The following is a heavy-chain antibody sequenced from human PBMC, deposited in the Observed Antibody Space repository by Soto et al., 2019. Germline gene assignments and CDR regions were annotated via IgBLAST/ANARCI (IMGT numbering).Heavy chain of an antibody. D-gene: IGHD2-2*01. V-gene: IGHV3-74*01. Sequence: GGSLRLSCAASGFTFSSYWMHWVRQAPGKGLVWVSRINSDGSSTSYADSVKGRFTISRDNAKNTLYLQMNSLRAEDTAVYYCARDGEGYCSSTRCYQAGSPNYYYYGMDVWAQGTKVTVYS. J-gene: IGHJ6*02. CDR1: GFTFSSYW. CDR3: ARDGEGYCSSTRCYQAGSPNYYYYGMDV. CDR2: INSDGSST.